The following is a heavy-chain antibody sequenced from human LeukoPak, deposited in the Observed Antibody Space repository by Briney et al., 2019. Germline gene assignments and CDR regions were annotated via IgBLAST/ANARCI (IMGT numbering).Heavy chain of an antibody. Sequence: SETLSLTCTVSGGSISSSSYYWGWIRQPPGKGLEWIGSIYYSGSTYYNPSLKSRVTIPVDTSKNQFSLKLSSVTAADTAVYYCARPCGGAWYFDLWGRGTLVTVSS. CDR3: ARPCGGAWYFDL. D-gene: IGHD2-21*01. J-gene: IGHJ2*01. CDR1: GGSISSSSYY. V-gene: IGHV4-39*01. CDR2: IYYSGST.